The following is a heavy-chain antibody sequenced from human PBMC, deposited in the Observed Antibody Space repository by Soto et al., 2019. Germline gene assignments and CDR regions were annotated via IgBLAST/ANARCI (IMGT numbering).Heavy chain of an antibody. CDR2: ISYSGNT. J-gene: IGHJ4*02. CDR3: ARATSSACDC. Sequence: TLSLTCHVSGSSVSSGGYYWSWIRQHPGQGLEWIGYISYSGNTRYNPSLKSRVTISGDTAKNQFSLELSALTPADGAVYHFARATSSACDCWGQG. CDR1: GSSVSSGGYY. D-gene: IGHD6-13*01. V-gene: IGHV4-31*03.